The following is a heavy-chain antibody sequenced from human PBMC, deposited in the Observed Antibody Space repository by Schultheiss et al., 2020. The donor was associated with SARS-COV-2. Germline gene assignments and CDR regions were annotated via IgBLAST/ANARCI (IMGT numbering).Heavy chain of an antibody. D-gene: IGHD1-1*01. CDR2: IYYSGST. CDR3: ARDRSWMIDY. J-gene: IGHJ4*02. V-gene: IGHV4-61*05. Sequence: SQTLSLTCTVSGGSISSSSYYWGWIRQPPGKGLEWIGYIYYSGSTNYSPSLKSRVTMSVDTSKNQFSLKLSSVTAADTAMYYCARDRSWMIDYWGQGTLVTVSS. CDR1: GGSISSSSYY.